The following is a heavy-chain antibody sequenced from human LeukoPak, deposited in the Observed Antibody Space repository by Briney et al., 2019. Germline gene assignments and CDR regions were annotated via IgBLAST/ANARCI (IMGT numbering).Heavy chain of an antibody. Sequence: QPGGSLRLSCSASGFTFSSYWVTWVRQAPGKGLEWVANVKQDGSEKSYVDSVKGRFTISRDNAKNSLYLQMNSLRVDDTAVYYCARLLGDYYYYYMDVWGKGTTVTVSS. CDR3: ARLLGDYYYYYMDV. D-gene: IGHD3-16*01. V-gene: IGHV3-7*03. J-gene: IGHJ6*03. CDR2: VKQDGSEK. CDR1: GFTFSSYW.